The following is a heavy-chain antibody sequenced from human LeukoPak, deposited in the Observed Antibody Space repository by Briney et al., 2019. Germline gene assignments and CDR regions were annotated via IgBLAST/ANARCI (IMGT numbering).Heavy chain of an antibody. CDR2: IIPILGIA. J-gene: IGHJ4*02. CDR1: GGTFSNYV. CDR3: ARALRGGDYSADY. D-gene: IGHD2-15*01. Sequence: SVKVSCKASGGTFSNYVISWVRQAPGQGLEWMGRIIPILGIANYAQNFQDRVTITVDKSTSTVYMELSSLTSDDTAMYYCARALRGGDYSADYWGQGTLVTVSS. V-gene: IGHV1-69*04.